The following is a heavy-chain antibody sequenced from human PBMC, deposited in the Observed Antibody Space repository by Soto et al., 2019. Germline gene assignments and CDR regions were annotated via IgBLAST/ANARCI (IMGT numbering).Heavy chain of an antibody. J-gene: IGHJ4*02. V-gene: IGHV1-69*06. Sequence: QVQLVQSGAEVKKPGSSVKVSCKASGGTFSSYAISWVRQAPGQGLEWMGGIIPIFGTANYAQKFQGRVTITADKSTSTAYMALSSLRSEDTAVYYCVRSWSAYSSSYYFDYWGQGTLVTVSS. CDR1: GGTFSSYA. D-gene: IGHD6-6*01. CDR2: IIPIFGTA. CDR3: VRSWSAYSSSYYFDY.